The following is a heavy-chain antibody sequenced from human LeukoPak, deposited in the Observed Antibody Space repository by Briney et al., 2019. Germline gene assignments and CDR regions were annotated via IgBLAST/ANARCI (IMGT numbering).Heavy chain of an antibody. CDR3: ARDSGDYVPFDY. D-gene: IGHD4-17*01. V-gene: IGHV1-2*02. CDR2: INPITGGT. CDR1: GYSFTGYY. J-gene: IGHJ4*02. Sequence: ASVKVSCKASGYSFTGYYMHWVRQAPGQGLEWMGWINPITGGTSYAQELQGRVTMTRDTSISTAYMELSRLRCDDTAVYFCARDSGDYVPFDYWGQGTLVTVSS.